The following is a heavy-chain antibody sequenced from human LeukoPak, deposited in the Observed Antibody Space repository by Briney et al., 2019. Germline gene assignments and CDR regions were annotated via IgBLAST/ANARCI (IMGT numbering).Heavy chain of an antibody. J-gene: IGHJ4*02. D-gene: IGHD5-18*01. CDR1: GFTFSTFG. V-gene: IGHV3-21*06. CDR2: ISGSSSSI. Sequence: GGSLRLSCAASGFTFSTFGMNWVRQAPGKGLEWVSSISGSSSSIYYADSVKGRFTISRDNAKNSLYLQMNSLRAEDTAVYYCARGGYSYDYWGQGTLVTVSP. CDR3: ARGGYSYDY.